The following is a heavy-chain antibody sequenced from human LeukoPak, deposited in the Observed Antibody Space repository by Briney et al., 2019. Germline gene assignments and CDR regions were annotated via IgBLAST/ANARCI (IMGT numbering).Heavy chain of an antibody. CDR3: AREIVVVTAIHYYYGMDV. D-gene: IGHD2-21*02. V-gene: IGHV4-31*03. Sequence: SQTLSLTCTVSGGSISSGGYSWSWIRQHPGKGLEWIGYIYYSGSTYYNPSLKSRVTISVDTSKNQFSLKLSSVTAADTAVYYCAREIVVVTAIHYYYGMDVWGQGTTVTVSS. J-gene: IGHJ6*02. CDR1: GGSISSGGYS. CDR2: IYYSGST.